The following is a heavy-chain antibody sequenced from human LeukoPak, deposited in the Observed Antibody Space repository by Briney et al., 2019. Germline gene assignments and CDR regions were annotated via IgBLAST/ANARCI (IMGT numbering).Heavy chain of an antibody. CDR2: IYHSGST. J-gene: IGHJ4*02. Sequence: SETLSLTCTVPGVSISGYYWSWIRQPPGKGLEWIGYIYHSGSTYYIPSLKSRVTISVDRSKNQFSLKLSSVTAADTAVYYCASSYCGGDCYSLYYFDYWGQGTLVTVSS. CDR1: GVSISGYY. CDR3: ASSYCGGDCYSLYYFDY. V-gene: IGHV4-30-2*01. D-gene: IGHD2-21*02.